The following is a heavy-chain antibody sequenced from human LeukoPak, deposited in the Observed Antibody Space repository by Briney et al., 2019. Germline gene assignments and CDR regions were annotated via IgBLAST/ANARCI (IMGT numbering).Heavy chain of an antibody. CDR2: ISGDGDST. CDR1: GFTFDNYA. J-gene: IGHJ5*02. CDR3: ARGHGWFDP. V-gene: IGHV3-43*02. Sequence: PGGSLRLSCAASGFTFDNYAMHWVRQVPGKGLEWVSLISGDGDSTYYPDSVRGRFTISRDNSKNSLYLQMNSLRTEDTALYYCARGHGWFDPWGQGTLVTVSS.